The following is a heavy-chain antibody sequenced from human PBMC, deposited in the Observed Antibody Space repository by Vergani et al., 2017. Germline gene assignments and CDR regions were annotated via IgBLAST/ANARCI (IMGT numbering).Heavy chain of an antibody. J-gene: IGHJ4*02. D-gene: IGHD2-15*01. CDR1: GFTFSSYS. V-gene: IGHV3-23*04. CDR3: AKRPRYCSGGSCLGYYFDY. Sequence: EVQLVESGGGLVKPGGSLRLSCAASGFTFSSYSMNWVRQAPGKGLEWVSAISGSGGSTYYADSVKGRFTISRDNSKNTLYLQMNSLRAEDTAVYYCAKRPRYCSGGSCLGYYFDYWGQGTLVTVSS. CDR2: ISGSGGST.